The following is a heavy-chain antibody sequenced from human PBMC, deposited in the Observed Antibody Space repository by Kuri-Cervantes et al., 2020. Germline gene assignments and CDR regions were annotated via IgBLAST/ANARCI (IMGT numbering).Heavy chain of an antibody. CDR1: GFTFSSYS. CDR3: ARDSHYDFWSGYGYYYYYGMDV. CDR2: ISYDGSNK. Sequence: GESLKISCAASGFTFSSYSMNWVRQAPGKGLEWVAVISYDGSNKYYADSVKGRFTISRDNSKNTLYLQMNSPRAEDTAVYYCARDSHYDFWSGYGYYYYYGMDVWGQGTTVTVSS. J-gene: IGHJ6*02. D-gene: IGHD3-3*01. V-gene: IGHV3-30*03.